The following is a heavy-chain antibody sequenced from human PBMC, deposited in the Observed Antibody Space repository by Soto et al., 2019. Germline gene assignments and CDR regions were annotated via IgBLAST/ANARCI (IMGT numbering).Heavy chain of an antibody. D-gene: IGHD2-8*01. J-gene: IGHJ4*02. CDR3: ARLDDTNGFYTRLDY. Sequence: PSETLSLTCTVSGGSVSISHYYWTWILQPPGKELEWIGYIYHTGSTNYNPSLKSRVTISVDTSKNQFSLKLNSVTAADTAVYYCARLDDTNGFYTRLDYWGRGTLVTVSS. CDR2: IYHTGST. V-gene: IGHV4-61*01. CDR1: GGSVSISHYY.